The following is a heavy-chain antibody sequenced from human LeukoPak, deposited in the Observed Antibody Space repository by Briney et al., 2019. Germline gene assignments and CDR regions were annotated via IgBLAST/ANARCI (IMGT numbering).Heavy chain of an antibody. D-gene: IGHD3-16*01. Sequence: SETLSLTCTVSVGSVNSYFWSWVRQPPGKGLEWIGYISYSGSTNYNPSLKSRVTISVDTSKNHFSLNLNTVTAADTAVYYCARHALVLRYFDLWGRGTLVAVSS. CDR1: VGSVNSYF. J-gene: IGHJ2*01. CDR2: ISYSGST. V-gene: IGHV4-59*08. CDR3: ARHALVLRYFDL.